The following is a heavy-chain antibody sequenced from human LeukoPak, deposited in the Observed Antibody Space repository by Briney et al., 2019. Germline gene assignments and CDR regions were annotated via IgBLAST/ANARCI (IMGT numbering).Heavy chain of an antibody. CDR1: GFTFTSSA. V-gene: IGHV3-23*01. J-gene: IGHJ4*02. D-gene: IGHD2/OR15-2a*01. CDR2: ISGRSGTT. Sequence: PGGSLRLPCVASGFTFTSSAMSWVRQAPGKGLEWVSAISGRSGTTYYADSVKGRFTISRDNSKNTLYLQMNSLRAGDTAVYYCAKVGTVYFPLDFWGQGTLVTVSS. CDR3: AKVGTVYFPLDF.